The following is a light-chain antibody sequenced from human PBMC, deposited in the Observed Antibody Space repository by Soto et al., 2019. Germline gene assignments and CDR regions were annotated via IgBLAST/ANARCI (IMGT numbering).Light chain of an antibody. Sequence: AVQMTQSPSSLSASVGDRVTIDCRASQDIRNDLGWYQHKPGEAPKLLIYAASSLKSGVPSRFSGSGSGTDFTLTISSLQPEDFAVYYCQQRSNWPITFGQGTRLEIK. J-gene: IGKJ5*01. CDR2: AAS. CDR1: QDIRND. CDR3: QQRSNWPIT. V-gene: IGKV1-6*01.